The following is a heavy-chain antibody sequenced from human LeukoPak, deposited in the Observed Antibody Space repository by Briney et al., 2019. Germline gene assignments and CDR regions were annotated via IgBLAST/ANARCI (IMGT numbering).Heavy chain of an antibody. CDR1: GFTFSSYA. J-gene: IGHJ4*02. Sequence: GGSLRLSCAASGFTFSSYAMSWVRQAPGKGLERVSAISGSGGSTYYADSVKGRFTISRDNSKNTLYLQMNSLRAEDTAVYYCAKEGHCSSTSCYAGYWGQGTLVTVSS. V-gene: IGHV3-23*01. D-gene: IGHD2-2*01. CDR2: ISGSGGST. CDR3: AKEGHCSSTSCYAGY.